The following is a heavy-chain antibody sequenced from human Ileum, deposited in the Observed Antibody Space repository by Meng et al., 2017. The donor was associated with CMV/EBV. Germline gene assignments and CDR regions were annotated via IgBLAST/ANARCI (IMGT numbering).Heavy chain of an antibody. CDR3: ARGSYGSGSFYPQPFDY. D-gene: IGHD3-10*01. CDR2: ISYDGSNI. J-gene: IGHJ4*02. V-gene: IGHV3-30-3*01. CDR1: GFTVSSYA. Sequence: GESLKISCAASGFTVSSYAMHWVRQAPGKGLEWVAVISYDGSNIYYADSVKGRFTISRDNSKNTLYLQMDSLRAEDTAVYYCARGSYGSGSFYPQPFDYWGQGTLVTVSS.